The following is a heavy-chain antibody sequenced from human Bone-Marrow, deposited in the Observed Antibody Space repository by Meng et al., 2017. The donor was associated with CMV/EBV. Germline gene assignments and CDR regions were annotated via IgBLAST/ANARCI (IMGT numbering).Heavy chain of an antibody. CDR2: ISSSSSYT. CDR1: GFTLSDSY. D-gene: IGHD4/OR15-4a*01. V-gene: IGHV3-11*06. J-gene: IGHJ4*02. CDR3: AGQTMAVDY. Sequence: QRGRSGGGLVKPGGSVCLSCAPPGFTLSDSYMSWIRQAPGKGLGWVSYISSSSSYTNYADSVKGRFTISRDNAKNSLYLQMNSLRAEDTAVYYCAGQTMAVDYWGQGTLVTVSS.